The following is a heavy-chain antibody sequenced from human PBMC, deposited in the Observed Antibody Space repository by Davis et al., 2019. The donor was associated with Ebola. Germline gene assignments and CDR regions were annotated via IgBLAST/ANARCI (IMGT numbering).Heavy chain of an antibody. CDR2: ISSGSFTI. CDR1: GITFSRYS. V-gene: IGHV3-48*02. D-gene: IGHD3-3*01. CDR3: ARWSILGQ. Sequence: GESLKISCAASGITFSRYSMNWVRQAPGKGLEWVAFISSGSFTIHYADSVKGRFTISRDNAKNSLFLQMNSLSDEDTAVYYCARWSILGQWGQGTLVTVSS. J-gene: IGHJ4*02.